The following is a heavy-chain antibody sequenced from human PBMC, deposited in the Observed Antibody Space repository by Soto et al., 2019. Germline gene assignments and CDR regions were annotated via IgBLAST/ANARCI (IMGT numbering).Heavy chain of an antibody. J-gene: IGHJ6*02. CDR3: ARRIPFGYGMDV. Sequence: EVQLVESGGGLVQPGGSLRLACAASGFTFSSYAMRWVRQAPGKELEYVSAITSNGGNTDYASSVKGRFTISRDNSKNTLYLQMGSLRAEDMAVYYCARRIPFGYGMDVWGQGTTVTVSS. D-gene: IGHD2-21*01. V-gene: IGHV3-64*01. CDR2: ITSNGGNT. CDR1: GFTFSSYA.